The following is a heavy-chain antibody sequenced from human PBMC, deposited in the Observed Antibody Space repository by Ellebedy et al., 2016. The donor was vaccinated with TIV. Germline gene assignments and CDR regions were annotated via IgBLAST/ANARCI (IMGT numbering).Heavy chain of an antibody. CDR1: GFTFSTYS. Sequence: GESLKISXAASGFTFSTYSMNWVRQAPGKGLEWVSCISASSSYIYYADSVKGRFTISRDNAKNSLYLQMNSLRAEDTAVYYCARHSSSWYPYFDYWGQGTLVTVSS. CDR3: ARHSSSWYPYFDY. V-gene: IGHV3-21*04. D-gene: IGHD6-13*01. CDR2: ISASSSYI. J-gene: IGHJ4*02.